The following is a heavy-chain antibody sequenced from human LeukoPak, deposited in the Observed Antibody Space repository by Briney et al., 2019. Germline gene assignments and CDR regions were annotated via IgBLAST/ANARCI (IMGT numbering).Heavy chain of an antibody. V-gene: IGHV4-30-2*01. Sequence: SETLSLTCAVSGGSISSGGYSWSWIRQPPGKGLEWIGYIYHSGSTYYNPSLKSRVTISVDRSKNQFSLKLSSVTAADTAVYYCARGVGYCSSTSCYLDYWGQGTLVTVSS. D-gene: IGHD2-2*01. J-gene: IGHJ4*02. CDR2: IYHSGST. CDR3: ARGVGYCSSTSCYLDY. CDR1: GGSISSGGYS.